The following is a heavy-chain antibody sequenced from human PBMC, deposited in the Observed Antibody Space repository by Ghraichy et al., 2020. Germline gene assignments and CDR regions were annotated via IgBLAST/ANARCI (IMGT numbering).Heavy chain of an antibody. CDR2: IYYKGNT. J-gene: IGHJ4*02. CDR1: GGSISNYY. V-gene: IGHV4-59*08. D-gene: IGHD5-24*01. CDR3: ARWGDGGDYYFDY. Sequence: ESLNISCTVSGGSISNYYWSWIRQPPGKGLEWIGYIYYKGNTNYKASLKSRVTISVDTSKNQFSLKLNSVTAADTAVYYCARWGDGGDYYFDYWGQGTLVTVSS.